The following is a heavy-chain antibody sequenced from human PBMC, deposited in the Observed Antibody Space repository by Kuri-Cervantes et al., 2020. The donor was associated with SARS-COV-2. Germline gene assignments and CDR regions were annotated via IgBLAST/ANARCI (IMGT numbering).Heavy chain of an antibody. Sequence: LTCAAPGIPVSSNYMSWVRQAPGKGLEWVSAIYSGGSTYYADSVKGRFTIARDNSKNTLYLQRNSLRAEDTAVYYYARELVTIQGRDYWGQGTLVTVSS. CDR2: IYSGGST. D-gene: IGHD2/OR15-2a*01. J-gene: IGHJ4*02. V-gene: IGHV3-66*02. CDR1: GIPVSSNY. CDR3: ARELVTIQGRDY.